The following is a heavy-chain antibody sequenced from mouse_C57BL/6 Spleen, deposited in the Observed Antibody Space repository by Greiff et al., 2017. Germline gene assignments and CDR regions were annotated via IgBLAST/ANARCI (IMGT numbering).Heavy chain of an antibody. J-gene: IGHJ2*01. CDR2: IYPGDGDT. CDR1: GYAFSSSW. V-gene: IGHV1-82*01. CDR3: ARDWDVRSEWEDY. Sequence: QVQLKQSGPELVKPGASVKISCKASGYAFSSSWMNWVKQRPGKGLEWIGRIYPGDGDTNYNGKVKGKATLTAEKSSSKAYMQLSSLTSEYYAVYFWARDWDVRSEWEDYWGQGTTLTVSS. D-gene: IGHD4-1*01.